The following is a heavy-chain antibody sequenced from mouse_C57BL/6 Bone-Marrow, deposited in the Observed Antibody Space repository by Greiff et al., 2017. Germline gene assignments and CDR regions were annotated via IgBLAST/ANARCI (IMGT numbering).Heavy chain of an antibody. D-gene: IGHD1-1*02. V-gene: IGHV1-64*01. CDR1: GYTFTSYW. CDR3: ARRAGSYYFDY. Sequence: QVQLQQSGAELVKPGASVKLSCKASGYTFTSYWMHWVKQRPGQGLEWIGMIHPNSGSTKYNEKFKSKATLTVDKSSSTAYRQLSSLTSEDSAVYYCARRAGSYYFDYWGQGTTLTVSS. CDR2: IHPNSGST. J-gene: IGHJ2*01.